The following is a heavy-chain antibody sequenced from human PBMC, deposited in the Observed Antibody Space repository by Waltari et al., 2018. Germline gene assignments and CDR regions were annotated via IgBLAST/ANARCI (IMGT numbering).Heavy chain of an antibody. J-gene: IGHJ6*03. Sequence: QVQLVESGGGVVQPGRSLRLSCAASGFTFSSYGMHWVRQAPGKGLEWVAVIWYDGSNKYYADSVKGRFTISRDNSKNTLYLQMNSLRAEDTAMYYCAKAGSTGYYYMDVWGKGTTVTVSS. CDR3: AKAGSTGYYYMDV. D-gene: IGHD1-26*01. CDR1: GFTFSSYG. CDR2: IWYDGSNK. V-gene: IGHV3-30*18.